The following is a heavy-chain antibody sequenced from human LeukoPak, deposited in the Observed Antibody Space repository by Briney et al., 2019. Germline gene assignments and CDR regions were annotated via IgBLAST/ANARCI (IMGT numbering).Heavy chain of an antibody. D-gene: IGHD2-15*01. CDR2: ISSSSSYI. V-gene: IGHV3-21*01. J-gene: IGHJ6*02. CDR3: ARESVVAATRYYYYGMDV. CDR1: GFTFSSYS. Sequence: PGGSLGLSCAASGFTFSSYSMNWVRQAPGKGLEWVSSISSSSSYIYYADSVKGRFTTSRDNAKNSLYLQMNSLRAEDTAVYYCARESVVAATRYYYYGMDVWGQGTTVTVSS.